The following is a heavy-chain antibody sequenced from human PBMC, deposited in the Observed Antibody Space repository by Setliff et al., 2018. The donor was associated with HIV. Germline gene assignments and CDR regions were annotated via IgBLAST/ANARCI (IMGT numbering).Heavy chain of an antibody. CDR2: ITGSGGKT. V-gene: IGHV3-66*02. Sequence: PSETLSLTCGVFGGSFSGSYWSWVRQAPGKGLEWVSGITGSGGKTYYADSVKGRFTISRDNSQNTLYLQMNSLRAEDTAVYYCARAPIGYGHYFAYWGQGTLVTVSS. CDR1: GGSFSGSY. D-gene: IGHD5-18*01. J-gene: IGHJ4*02. CDR3: ARAPIGYGHYFAY.